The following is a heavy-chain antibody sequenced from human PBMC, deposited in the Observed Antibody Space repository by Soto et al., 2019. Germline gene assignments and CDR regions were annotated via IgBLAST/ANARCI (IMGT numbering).Heavy chain of an antibody. Sequence: VSGPTLVNPTQTLTLTCTFSGFSLSTSGMCVSWIRQPPGKALEWLALIDWDDDKYYSTSLKTRLTISKDTSKNQVVLTMTNMDPVDTATYYCAHAGYSSGWYADRYFDDRGQRTPVTVST. CDR1: GFSLSTSGMC. J-gene: IGHJ4*02. CDR3: AHAGYSSGWYADRYFDD. CDR2: IDWDDDK. V-gene: IGHV2-70*12. D-gene: IGHD6-19*01.